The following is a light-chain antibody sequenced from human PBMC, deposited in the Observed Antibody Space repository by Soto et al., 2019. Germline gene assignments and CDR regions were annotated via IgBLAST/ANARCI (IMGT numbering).Light chain of an antibody. J-gene: IGLJ2*01. Sequence: QPVLTQPASVSGSPGQSITISCTGTSSDVGGYNYVSWYQQHPGKAPKLMIYDVSNRPSGVSNRFSGSKSGNTASLTISGLQAEDEADYYCSSYTSSLVVFGGGTKVTVL. CDR2: DVS. CDR3: SSYTSSLVV. V-gene: IGLV2-14*01. CDR1: SSDVGGYNY.